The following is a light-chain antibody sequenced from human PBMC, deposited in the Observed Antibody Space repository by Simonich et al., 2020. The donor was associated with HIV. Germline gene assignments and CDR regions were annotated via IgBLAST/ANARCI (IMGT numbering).Light chain of an antibody. V-gene: IGLV1-40*01. CDR2: SNS. CDR1: SSNIGAGYD. CDR3: AAWDDSLNGWV. J-gene: IGLJ3*02. Sequence: QSGLTQPPSVSGAPGQRVTISCTGSSSNIGAGYDVHWYQQLPGTAPKLLIYSNSQRPSGVPDRFSGSKSGTSAALAIRGVQSEDEADYYCAAWDDSLNGWVFGGGTKLTVL.